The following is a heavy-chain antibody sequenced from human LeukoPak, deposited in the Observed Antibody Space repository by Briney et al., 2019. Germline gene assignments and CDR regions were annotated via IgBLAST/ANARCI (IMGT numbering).Heavy chain of an antibody. D-gene: IGHD2-15*01. CDR3: ARDREVAIHGFDY. J-gene: IGHJ4*02. CDR2: ISYSGST. CDR1: GGSTSNYY. V-gene: IGHV4-59*01. Sequence: SETLSPTSIVSGGSTSNYYRSWHRQSPGRGLEWIGFISYSGSTNYNPSLKSRVTMSLDTSKNQFSLKLSSVTAADTAVYYCARDREVAIHGFDYWGQGTLVTVSS.